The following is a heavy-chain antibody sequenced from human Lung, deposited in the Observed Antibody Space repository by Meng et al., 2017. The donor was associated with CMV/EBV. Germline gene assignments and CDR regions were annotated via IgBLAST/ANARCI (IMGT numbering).Heavy chain of an antibody. Sequence: GESLKISCSSSGFTFRTYWMTWVRQVPGKGLEWVSLISWDGGSTYYADSVKGRFTISRDNSKNSLYMQMNSLRAEDTALYYCAKDLTRAGLYYFDYWGQRTLVTVSS. V-gene: IGHV3-43D*03. CDR3: AKDLTRAGLYYFDY. D-gene: IGHD6-13*01. J-gene: IGHJ4*02. CDR1: GFTFRTYW. CDR2: ISWDGGST.